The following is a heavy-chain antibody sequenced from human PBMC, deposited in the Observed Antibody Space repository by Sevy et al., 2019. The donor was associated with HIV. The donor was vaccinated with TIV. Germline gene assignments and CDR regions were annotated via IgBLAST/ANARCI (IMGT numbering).Heavy chain of an antibody. V-gene: IGHV3-23*01. D-gene: IGHD3-3*01. J-gene: IGHJ4*02. CDR1: GFAFSSYA. CDR3: AKDSGMSIFGLIIHNFDF. CDR2: VSGGTDTT. Sequence: GGSLRLSCVASGFAFSSYAMSWVRQAPGKGLEWVSTVSGGTDTTYYADSVKGRFTISRDTSKNTLYLQMNSLRADDTAIYYCAKDSGMSIFGLIIHNFDFWGQGTLVTVSS.